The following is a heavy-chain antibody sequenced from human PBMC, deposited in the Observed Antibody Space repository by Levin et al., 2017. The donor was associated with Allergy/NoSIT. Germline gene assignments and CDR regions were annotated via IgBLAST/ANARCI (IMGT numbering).Heavy chain of an antibody. V-gene: IGHV4-4*07. CDR3: ARGGGGAFQFDP. CDR1: GVSIRSYY. D-gene: IGHD3-16*01. Sequence: SQTLSLPCTVSGVSIRSYYWTWLRQPAGKGLEWIGRILASGSTNYNPSLKSRVTMSVDTSKDQFSLKLSSVSAADTAVYYCARGGGGAFQFDPWGQGTLVTVSS. J-gene: IGHJ5*02. CDR2: ILASGST.